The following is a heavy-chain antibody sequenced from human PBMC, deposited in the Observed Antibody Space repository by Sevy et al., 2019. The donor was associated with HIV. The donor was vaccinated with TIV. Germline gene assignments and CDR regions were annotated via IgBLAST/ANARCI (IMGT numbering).Heavy chain of an antibody. CDR1: GFTSSNYE. Sequence: GGSLRLSCTASGFTSSNYEMNWVRQAPGKGLEWVSYITLSGSSTYYADSVKGRFTISRDNAKNSLYLQMNSLRSEDTAVYYCARDRQGITVAGTAIDYWGQGTLVTVSS. J-gene: IGHJ4*02. D-gene: IGHD6-19*01. V-gene: IGHV3-48*03. CDR3: ARDRQGITVAGTAIDY. CDR2: ITLSGSST.